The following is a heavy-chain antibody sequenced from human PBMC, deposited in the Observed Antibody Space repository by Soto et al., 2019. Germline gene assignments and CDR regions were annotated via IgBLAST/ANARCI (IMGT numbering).Heavy chain of an antibody. V-gene: IGHV3-48*01. CDR1: GFTFSSYS. CDR2: ISSSSSTI. J-gene: IGHJ4*02. Sequence: LRLSCAASGFTFSSYSMNWVRQAPGKGLEWVSYISSSSSTIYYADSVKGRFTISRDNAKNSLYLQMNSLRAEDTAVYYCARDRAYSSSWTTFDYWGQGTLVTVSS. CDR3: ARDRAYSSSWTTFDY. D-gene: IGHD6-13*01.